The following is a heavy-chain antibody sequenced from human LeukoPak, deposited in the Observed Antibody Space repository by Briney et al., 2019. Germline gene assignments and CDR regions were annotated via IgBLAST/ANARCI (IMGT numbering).Heavy chain of an antibody. D-gene: IGHD3-3*01. Sequence: ASVKVSCKASGYTFTGYYMHWVRQAPGQGLEWMGWINPNSGGTNYAQKFQGRVTMTRDTSISTAYMELSRLRSDDTAVYYCAREAQPLDFWSGGKLNDYYMDVWGKGTTVTVSS. CDR3: AREAQPLDFWSGGKLNDYYMDV. J-gene: IGHJ6*03. V-gene: IGHV1-2*02. CDR2: INPNSGGT. CDR1: GYTFTGYY.